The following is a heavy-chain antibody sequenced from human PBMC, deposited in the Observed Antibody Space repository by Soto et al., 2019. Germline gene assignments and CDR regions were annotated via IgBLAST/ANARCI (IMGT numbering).Heavy chain of an antibody. D-gene: IGHD2-2*02. Sequence: GGSLRLSCAASGFTFSSYAMSWVRQAPGRGLEWVSAISGSGGSTYYADSVKGRFTISRDNSKNTLYLQMNSLRAEDTAVYYCAKATIPRIAYYYYMDVWGKGTTVTVSS. CDR2: ISGSGGST. V-gene: IGHV3-23*01. CDR1: GFTFSSYA. CDR3: AKATIPRIAYYYYMDV. J-gene: IGHJ6*03.